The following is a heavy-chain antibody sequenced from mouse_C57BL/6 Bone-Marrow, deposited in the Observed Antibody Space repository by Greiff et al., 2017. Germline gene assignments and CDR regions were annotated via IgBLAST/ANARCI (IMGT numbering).Heavy chain of an antibody. D-gene: IGHD2-10*02. V-gene: IGHV1-69*01. Sequence: QVQLQQPGAELVMPGASVKLSCKASGYTFTSYWMHWVKQRPGQGLEWIGEIDPSDSYTNYNQKFKGKSTLPVDKSSSTAYMQLSSLTSEDSAVYYCARLGMGYYYAMDYWGQGTSVTVSS. J-gene: IGHJ4*01. CDR3: ARLGMGYYYAMDY. CDR2: IDPSDSYT. CDR1: GYTFTSYW.